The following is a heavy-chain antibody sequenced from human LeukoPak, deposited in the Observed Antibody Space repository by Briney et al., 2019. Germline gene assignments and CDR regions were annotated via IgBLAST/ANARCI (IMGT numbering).Heavy chain of an antibody. D-gene: IGHD2-15*01. Sequence: GGSLRLSCAASGFTFSSYAMSWVRQAPGKGLEWVSAISGSGGSTYYADSVKGRFTISRDNSKNTLYLQMNSLRAEDTAVYYCAKQPLGYCSGGSCYSDYWGQGTLATVSS. V-gene: IGHV3-23*01. CDR2: ISGSGGST. CDR1: GFTFSSYA. CDR3: AKQPLGYCSGGSCYSDY. J-gene: IGHJ4*02.